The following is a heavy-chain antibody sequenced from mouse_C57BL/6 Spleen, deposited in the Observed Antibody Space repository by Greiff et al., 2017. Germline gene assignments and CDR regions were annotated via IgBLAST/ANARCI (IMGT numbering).Heavy chain of an antibody. CDR1: GYSFTDYN. V-gene: IGHV1-39*01. D-gene: IGHD1-1*01. CDR2: INPNYGTT. CDR3: ARGFPITTVVATRYFDV. J-gene: IGHJ1*03. Sequence: VKPGASVKISCKASGYSFTDYNMNWVKQSNGKSLEWIGVINPNYGTTSYNQKFKGKATLTVDQSSSTAYMQLNSLTSEDSAVYYCARGFPITTVVATRYFDVWGTGTTVTVSS.